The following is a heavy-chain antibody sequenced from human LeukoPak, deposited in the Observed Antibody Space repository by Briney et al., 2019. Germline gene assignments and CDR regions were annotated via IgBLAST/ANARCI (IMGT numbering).Heavy chain of an antibody. Sequence: GRSLRLSCAASGFTFSNYAMSWVRQAPGKGLEWVSVISGSGSSTYYADSVKGRFAISRDNSKHTLYLQMNSLRAEDTAVYYCAKRVEYSSSWYYFDYWGQGTLVTVSA. CDR2: ISGSGSST. V-gene: IGHV3-23*01. D-gene: IGHD6-13*01. CDR1: GFTFSNYA. J-gene: IGHJ4*02. CDR3: AKRVEYSSSWYYFDY.